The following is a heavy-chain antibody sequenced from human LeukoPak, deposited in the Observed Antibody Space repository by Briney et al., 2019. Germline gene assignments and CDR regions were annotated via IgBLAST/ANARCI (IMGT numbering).Heavy chain of an antibody. CDR3: ARSDFWSGYYL. Sequence: GASVKVSCKASGFSLMSYAIDWVRQAPGQRLEWMGRINPANGNTKYSQKLQGRVTLTRDTSASTAYRDLSSLKSEDTAVYYCARSDFWSGYYLWGQGTLVTVSS. CDR1: GFSLMSYA. V-gene: IGHV1-3*01. J-gene: IGHJ1*01. D-gene: IGHD3-3*01. CDR2: INPANGNT.